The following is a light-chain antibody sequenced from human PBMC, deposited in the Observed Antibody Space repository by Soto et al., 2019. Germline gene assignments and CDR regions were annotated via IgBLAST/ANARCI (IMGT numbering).Light chain of an antibody. CDR1: QSVSSK. CDR2: GAS. CDR3: QQYNNWPRT. J-gene: IGKJ1*01. V-gene: IGKV3-15*01. Sequence: EIVLTQSPASLSVSPGERATLSCRASQSVSSKLGWYQQKPGQAPRLLISGASTRATGVPARFSGSGSGTEFTLTISSLQSEDSAVYYCQQYNNWPRTFGQGTKVDIK.